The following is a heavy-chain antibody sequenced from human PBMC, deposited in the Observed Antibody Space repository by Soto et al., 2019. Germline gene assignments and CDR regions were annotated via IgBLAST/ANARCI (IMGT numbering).Heavy chain of an antibody. V-gene: IGHV3-7*01. CDR1: GFTFSSYW. CDR2: IKQDGSEK. Sequence: EVQLVESGGGLVQPGGSLRLSCAASGFTFSSYWMSWVRQAPGKGLEWVANIKQDGSEKYYVDSVKGRFTISRDNAKNSLYLQMNSLRAEDTAVYYCARGPYAFWSGYWFDPWGQGTLVTVSS. J-gene: IGHJ5*02. D-gene: IGHD3-3*01. CDR3: ARGPYAFWSGYWFDP.